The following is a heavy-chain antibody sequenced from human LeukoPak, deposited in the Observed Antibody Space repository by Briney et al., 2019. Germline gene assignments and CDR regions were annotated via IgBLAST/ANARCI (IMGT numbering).Heavy chain of an antibody. J-gene: IGHJ3*02. Sequence: ASVKVSCKASGYTFTSYGISWVRQAPGQGLEWMGWMNPNSGNTGYAQKFQGRVTMTRNTSISTAYMELSSLRSEDTAVYYCARGPPVFTMIWGQGTMVTVSS. D-gene: IGHD3-10*01. CDR1: GYTFTSYG. V-gene: IGHV1-8*02. CDR3: ARGPPVFTMI. CDR2: MNPNSGNT.